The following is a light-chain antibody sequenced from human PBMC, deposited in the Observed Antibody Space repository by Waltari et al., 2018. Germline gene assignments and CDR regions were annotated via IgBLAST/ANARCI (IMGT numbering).Light chain of an antibody. CDR1: QSLLHSNGYDY. CDR3: MQALQTPWT. J-gene: IGKJ1*01. Sequence: DIVMNQSLLSLPVTPGEPASISCRSSQSLLHSNGYDYLDWYLQKPGQSPQILIYLGSNRASGVPDRFRGSRSGTDFTLKISRVEAEDVGVYYCMQALQTPWTFGQGTKVEIK. CDR2: LGS. V-gene: IGKV2-28*01.